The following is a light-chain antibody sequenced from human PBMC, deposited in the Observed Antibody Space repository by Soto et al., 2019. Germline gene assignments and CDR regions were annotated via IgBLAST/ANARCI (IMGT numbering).Light chain of an antibody. CDR2: EVS. CDR3: LQSLQLPVP. CDR1: QSLLHSNGRTY. V-gene: IGKV2D-29*01. Sequence: DIVMTQTPLSLSVTPGQPASISCKSSQSLLHSNGRTYLYWYLQKPGQPPQLLIYEVSNRFSGVRDRFIGRGSGTDFTVKISRVVAEDVGGYYCLQSLQLPVPFGEGPRLQIK. J-gene: IGKJ5*01.